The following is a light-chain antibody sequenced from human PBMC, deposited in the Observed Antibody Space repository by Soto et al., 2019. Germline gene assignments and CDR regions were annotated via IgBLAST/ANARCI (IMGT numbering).Light chain of an antibody. CDR2: GNS. CDR1: SSNIGAGYD. Sequence: QAVVTQPPSVSGAPGQRVTISCTGSSSNIGAGYDVHWYQQLPGTAPKLLIYGNSNRPSGVPDRFSGSKSGTSASLAITGLQAEDEADYYRQSYDSSVSKVVFGGGTKLTVL. J-gene: IGLJ2*01. V-gene: IGLV1-40*01. CDR3: QSYDSSVSKVV.